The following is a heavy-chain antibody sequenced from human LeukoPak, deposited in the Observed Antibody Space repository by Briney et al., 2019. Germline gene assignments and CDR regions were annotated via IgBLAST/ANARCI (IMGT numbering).Heavy chain of an antibody. CDR3: ATSSYSSSSGVAYFDY. CDR1: GDSFSSDSAA. V-gene: IGHV6-1*01. Sequence: SQTLSLTCAISGDSFSSDSAAWIWIRQSPSRGLEWLGRTYYRSKWYNDYAVSVKSRITINPDTSKNQFSLQLNSVTPEDTAVYYCATSSYSSSSGVAYFDYWGQGTLVTISS. J-gene: IGHJ4*02. CDR2: TYYRSKWYN. D-gene: IGHD6-6*01.